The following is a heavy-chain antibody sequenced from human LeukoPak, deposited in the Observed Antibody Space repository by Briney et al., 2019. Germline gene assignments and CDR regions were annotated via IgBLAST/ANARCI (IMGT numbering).Heavy chain of an antibody. CDR2: ITSSGDDI. CDR1: GFTFSNYW. J-gene: IGHJ4*02. V-gene: IGHV3-21*05. CDR3: ASDIVDTSGDF. D-gene: IGHD5-12*01. Sequence: PGGSPRLSCVVSGFTFSNYWMDWVRQAPGKGLEWVAYITSSGDDIYYADSVKGRFTISRDNAKNALFLRMSSLRVEDTATYYCASDIVDTSGDFWGPGTLVSVSS.